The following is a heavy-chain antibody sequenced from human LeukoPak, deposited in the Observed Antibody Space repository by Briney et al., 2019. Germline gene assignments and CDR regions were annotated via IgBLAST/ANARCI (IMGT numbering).Heavy chain of an antibody. CDR3: ARDFSSSSTVYYYYYMDV. CDR1: GGSINSRTYY. D-gene: IGHD6-6*01. V-gene: IGHV4-39*07. Sequence: SETLSLTCTVSGGSINSRTYYWGWIRQPPGKGLEWIGTIYYSGTTYYNPSLKSRVTISLDTSKNQFSLKLSSVTAADTAIYYCARDFSSSSTVYYYYYMDVWGKGTTVTVSS. CDR2: IYYSGTT. J-gene: IGHJ6*03.